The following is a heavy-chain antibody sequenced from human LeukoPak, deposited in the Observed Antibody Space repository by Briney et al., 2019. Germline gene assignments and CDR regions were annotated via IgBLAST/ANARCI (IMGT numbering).Heavy chain of an antibody. CDR1: GFTFSNYA. V-gene: IGHV3-23*01. J-gene: IGHJ4*02. Sequence: GGSLRLSCAASGFTFSNYAMSWVCQSPGKGLEWVSAITGSGGNTYYADSVKGRFTISRDNSKNTVFLQMNSLRAEDTAVYYCAKWGDYDVLTGYYVSDYWGQGTLVTVSS. CDR3: AKWGDYDVLTGYYVSDY. D-gene: IGHD3-9*01. CDR2: ITGSGGNT.